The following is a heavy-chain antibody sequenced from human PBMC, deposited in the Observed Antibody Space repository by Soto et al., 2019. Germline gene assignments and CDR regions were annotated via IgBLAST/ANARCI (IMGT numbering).Heavy chain of an antibody. CDR1: GFMFGSYW. J-gene: IGHJ4*02. CDR3: ARVRDTNYEIDY. Sequence: GGSLRLSCTASGFMFGSYWMTWVRHVPGKGLQWVANIKRDGSEKYYVDFVKGRFTISRDNADNSVFLDMNNLRVDHTATYSCARVRDTNYEIDYWGQGALVTVSS. D-gene: IGHD4-4*01. V-gene: IGHV3-7*03. CDR2: IKRDGSEK.